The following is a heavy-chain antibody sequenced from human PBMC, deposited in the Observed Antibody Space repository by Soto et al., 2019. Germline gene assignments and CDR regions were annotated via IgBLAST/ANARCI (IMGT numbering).Heavy chain of an antibody. V-gene: IGHV3-21*01. CDR1: GFTFSSYS. J-gene: IGHJ4*02. CDR2: ISSSSSYI. D-gene: IGHD2-15*01. Sequence: GGSLRLSCAASGFTFSSYSMNWVRQVPGKGLEWVSSISSSSSYIYYADSVKGRFTISRDNAKNSLFLQMNSLRAEDTAVYYCARDVAGYCSGGSCYTFDYWGQGTLVTVSS. CDR3: ARDVAGYCSGGSCYTFDY.